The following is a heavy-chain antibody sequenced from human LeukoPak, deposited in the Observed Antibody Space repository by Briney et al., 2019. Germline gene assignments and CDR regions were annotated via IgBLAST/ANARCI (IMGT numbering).Heavy chain of an antibody. Sequence: GGSLRLSCTASGFTFSSHWMTWVRQAPGKGLEWVANTNEAGSGQNYVGSVKGRFTVSRDNAKNTLFLQMNNLRTEDTALYFCATARNFRFEYWGQGSLVIVSA. CDR2: TNEAGSGQ. J-gene: IGHJ4*02. D-gene: IGHD1-7*01. V-gene: IGHV3-7*01. CDR3: ATARNFRFEY. CDR1: GFTFSSHW.